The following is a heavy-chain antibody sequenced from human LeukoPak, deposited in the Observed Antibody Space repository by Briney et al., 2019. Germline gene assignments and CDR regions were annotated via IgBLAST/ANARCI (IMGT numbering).Heavy chain of an antibody. CDR3: ARDKGSRSSSSFDY. D-gene: IGHD6-6*01. J-gene: IGHJ4*02. V-gene: IGHV4-61*08. CDR1: GGSISSGDYY. CDR2: IYYSGST. Sequence: PSETLSLTCTVSGGSISSGDYYWSWIRQPPGKGLEWIGYIYYSGSTNYNPSLKSRVTISVDTSKNQFSLKLSSVTAADTAVYYCARDKGSRSSSSFDYWGQGTLVTVSS.